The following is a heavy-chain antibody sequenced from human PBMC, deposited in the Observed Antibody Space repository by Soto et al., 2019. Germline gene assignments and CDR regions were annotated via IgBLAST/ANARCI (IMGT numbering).Heavy chain of an antibody. CDR2: ISGSGGST. D-gene: IGHD2-15*01. V-gene: IGHV3-23*01. Sequence: GGSLRLSCAASGFTFSSYAMSWVRQAPGKGLEWVSAISGSGGSTYYADSVKGRFTISRDNSKNTLYLQMNSLRAEDTAVYYCAKDLMPVRYCSGGSCYSFDYWGQGTLVTVSS. CDR1: GFTFSSYA. J-gene: IGHJ4*02. CDR3: AKDLMPVRYCSGGSCYSFDY.